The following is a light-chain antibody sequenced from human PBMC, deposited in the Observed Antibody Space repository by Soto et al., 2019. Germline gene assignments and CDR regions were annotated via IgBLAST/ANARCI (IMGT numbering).Light chain of an antibody. CDR1: SSDVGAYNY. J-gene: IGLJ2*01. CDR3: NSFAGSAHVV. CDR2: DVS. V-gene: IGLV2-8*01. Sequence: QSALARPPSASGSPGQSVTISCTGTSSDVGAYNYVSWYQQHPGKAPKLIIFDVSQRPSGVPDRFSGSKSGNTASLTVSGLQAEDEAVYYCNSFAGSAHVVFGGGTKLTVL.